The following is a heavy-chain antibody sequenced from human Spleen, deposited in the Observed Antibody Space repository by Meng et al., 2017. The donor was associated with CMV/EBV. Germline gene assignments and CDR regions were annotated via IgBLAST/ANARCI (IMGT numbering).Heavy chain of an antibody. CDR2: INPNSGGT. CDR3: ARVYYDFWSALYYYGMDV. V-gene: IGHV1-2*02. Sequence: ASVKVSCKASGYTFTGYYIHWVRQAPGQGLEWMGWINPNSGGTNYAQKFQGRVTMTRDTSISTAYMELSRLRSDDTAVYYCARVYYDFWSALYYYGMDVWGQGTTVTVSS. J-gene: IGHJ6*02. D-gene: IGHD3-3*01. CDR1: GYTFTGYY.